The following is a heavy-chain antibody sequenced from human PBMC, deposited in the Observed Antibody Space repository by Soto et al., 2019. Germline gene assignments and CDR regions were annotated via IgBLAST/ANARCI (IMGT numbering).Heavy chain of an antibody. J-gene: IGHJ4*02. V-gene: IGHV4-31*03. D-gene: IGHD1-26*01. CDR3: AGIYSGSPGGTLRY. CDR1: GGSISSGGYY. Sequence: QVQLQESGPGLVKPSQTLSLTCTVSGGSISSGGYYWSWIRQHPGKGLEWIGYIYYSGSTYYNPSLKSGVTISVGTSKHPFSLKLSSVTAADTAVYYCAGIYSGSPGGTLRYWGQGTLVTVSS. CDR2: IYYSGST.